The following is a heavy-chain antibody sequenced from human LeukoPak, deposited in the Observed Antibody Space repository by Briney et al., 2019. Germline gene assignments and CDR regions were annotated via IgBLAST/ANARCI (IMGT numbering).Heavy chain of an antibody. V-gene: IGHV4-59*01. D-gene: IGHD3-16*01. CDR3: ARVVTGEGGSFDY. CDR2: IYYSGST. CDR1: GGSISSYY. J-gene: IGHJ4*02. Sequence: SETLSLTCTVSGGSISSYYWSWIRQPPGKGLEWIRYIYYSGSTNYNPSLKSRVTISVDTSKNQFSLKLSSVTAADTAVYYCARVVTGEGGSFDYWGQGTLVTVSS.